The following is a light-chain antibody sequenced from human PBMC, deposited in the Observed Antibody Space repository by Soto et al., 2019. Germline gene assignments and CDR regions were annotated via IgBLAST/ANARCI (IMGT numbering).Light chain of an antibody. CDR3: SSYTSSDTYF. J-gene: IGLJ1*01. CDR2: DVS. CDR1: SSDVGGYNH. V-gene: IGLV2-14*01. Sequence: QSVLTQPASVSGSPGQSITISCTGTSSDVGGYNHVSWYQQHPGKAPKLMIYDVSNRPSGASNRFSGSKSGSTASLTISALQAEDEAEYYCSSYTSSDTYFFGTRTKVTVL.